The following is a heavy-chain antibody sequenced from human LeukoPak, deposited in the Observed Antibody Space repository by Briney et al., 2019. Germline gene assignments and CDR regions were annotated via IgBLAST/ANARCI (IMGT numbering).Heavy chain of an antibody. Sequence: GGSLRLSCAASGFAFSNYWMNWVRQAPGKGLEWIGRIRLRTDGGTTEYAAAVKGRLTISRDDSQNTLYMQMNSLKTEDTALYYCTTGPGEHSDLWGQGTLVTVSS. V-gene: IGHV3-15*01. CDR2: IRLRTDGGTT. J-gene: IGHJ5*02. D-gene: IGHD4-17*01. CDR1: GFAFSNYW. CDR3: TTGPGEHSDL.